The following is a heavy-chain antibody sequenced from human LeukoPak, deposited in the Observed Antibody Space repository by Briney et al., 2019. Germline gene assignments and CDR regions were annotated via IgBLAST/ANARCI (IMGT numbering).Heavy chain of an antibody. V-gene: IGHV3-48*04. D-gene: IGHD6-13*01. Sequence: GGSLRLSCAASGFTFSSYSMNWVRQAPGKGLEWVSYISSSSSTIYYADSVKGRFTISRDNAMNSLYLQMNSLRAEDTAVYYCARLAAPDAFDIWGQGTMVTVSS. CDR2: ISSSSSTI. CDR3: ARLAAPDAFDI. J-gene: IGHJ3*02. CDR1: GFTFSSYS.